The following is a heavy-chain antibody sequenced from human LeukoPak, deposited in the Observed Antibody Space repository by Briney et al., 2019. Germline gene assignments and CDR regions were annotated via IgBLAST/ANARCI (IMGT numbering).Heavy chain of an antibody. V-gene: IGHV6-1*01. J-gene: IGHJ3*02. CDR3: ARTSGAFTVTDAFDI. CDR2: TYYRSKWHN. D-gene: IGHD4-17*01. Sequence: SQTLSLTCAISGDSVSSKSAAWNWIRQSPSRGLEWLGRTYYRSKWHNDYAISVKSRITINPDTSKNQFSLHLNSVTPEDTAVYYCARTSGAFTVTDAFDIWGQGTMVTVSS. CDR1: GDSVSSKSAA.